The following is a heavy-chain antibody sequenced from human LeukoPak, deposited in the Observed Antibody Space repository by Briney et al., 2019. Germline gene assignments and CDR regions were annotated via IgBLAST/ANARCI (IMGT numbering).Heavy chain of an antibody. CDR2: IIPIFGTA. V-gene: IGHV1-69*05. Sequence: GASVTVSCKASGGTFSSYAISWVRQAPGQGLEWMGGIIPIFGTANYAQKFQGRVTITTDESTSTAYMELSSLRCEDTAVYYCARSAQVATITDYFDYWGQGTLVTVSS. CDR3: ARSAQVATITDYFDY. CDR1: GGTFSSYA. D-gene: IGHD5-12*01. J-gene: IGHJ4*02.